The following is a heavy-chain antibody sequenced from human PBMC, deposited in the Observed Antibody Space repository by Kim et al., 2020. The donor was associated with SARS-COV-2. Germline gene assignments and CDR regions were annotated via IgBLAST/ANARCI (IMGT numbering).Heavy chain of an antibody. CDR2: IYTSGST. V-gene: IGHV4-4*07. D-gene: IGHD3-3*01. J-gene: IGHJ5*02. CDR3: ARAKDDFWSGYYFRGVGWFDP. CDR1: GGSISSYY. Sequence: SETLSLTCTVSGGSISSYYWSWIRQPAGKGLEWIGRIYTSGSTNYNPSLKSRVTMSVDTSKNQFSLKLSSVTAADTAVYYCARAKDDFWSGYYFRGVGWFDPWGQGTLVTVSS.